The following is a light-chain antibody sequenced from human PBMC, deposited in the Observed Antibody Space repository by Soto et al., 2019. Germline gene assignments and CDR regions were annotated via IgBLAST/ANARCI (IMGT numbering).Light chain of an antibody. CDR1: QSINSW. J-gene: IGKJ2*01. CDR2: KTS. V-gene: IGKV1-5*03. Sequence: DTQMTQSPSTLSASVGDRVTITCRASQSINSWLAWFQQKPGKAPKLLIYKTSSLESGVPARFSGSGSATDFTLTISSLQPDDFATYYCQQYNSYPYTFGRGTKLEIK. CDR3: QQYNSYPYT.